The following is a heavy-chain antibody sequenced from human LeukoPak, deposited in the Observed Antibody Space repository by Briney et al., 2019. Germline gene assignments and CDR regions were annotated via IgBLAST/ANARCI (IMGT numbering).Heavy chain of an antibody. J-gene: IGHJ4*02. Sequence: ASVKVSCKASGGTFSSYAISWVRQAPGQGLEWMGWINPNSGGTNYAQKFQGRVTMTRDTSISTAYMELSRLRSDDTAVYYCARDGSVGATTPGDFDYWGQGTLVTVSS. V-gene: IGHV1-2*02. D-gene: IGHD1-26*01. CDR2: INPNSGGT. CDR3: ARDGSVGATTPGDFDY. CDR1: GGTFSSYA.